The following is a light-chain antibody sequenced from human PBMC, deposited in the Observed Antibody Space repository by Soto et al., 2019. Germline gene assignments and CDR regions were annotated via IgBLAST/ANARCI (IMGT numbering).Light chain of an antibody. V-gene: IGKV3-11*01. CDR3: QQRFTWPS. CDR1: QSISSS. Sequence: ETVLTQSPATLSLSPGERATLSCRASQSISSSLAWYQQKPGQAPRLLIYDASIRATGITARFSGSGSGTDFTLTISSLEPEDFAVYYCQQRFTWPSFGPGTKVDIK. J-gene: IGKJ3*01. CDR2: DAS.